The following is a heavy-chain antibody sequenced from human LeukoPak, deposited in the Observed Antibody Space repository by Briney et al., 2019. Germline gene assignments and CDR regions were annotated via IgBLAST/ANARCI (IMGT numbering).Heavy chain of an antibody. V-gene: IGHV4-39*02. CDR2: MYYSGST. Sequence: SETLSLTCTVSGGSISSYYWSWIRQPPGKGLDWIGSMYYSGSTYYNPSLKSRITISVDTSKNHFSLKLSSVTAADTAVYYCAIFVYVWGSYRHDYRGQGTLVTVSS. D-gene: IGHD3-16*02. CDR3: AIFVYVWGSYRHDY. J-gene: IGHJ4*02. CDR1: GGSISSYY.